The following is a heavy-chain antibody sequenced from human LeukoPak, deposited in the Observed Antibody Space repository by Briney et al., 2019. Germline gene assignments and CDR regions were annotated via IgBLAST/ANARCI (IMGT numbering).Heavy chain of an antibody. J-gene: IGHJ4*02. D-gene: IGHD6-13*01. V-gene: IGHV3-21*06. CDR1: GFTFSSYS. CDR3: ARGPYSSNWYVDY. Sequence: GGSLRFSCAASGFTFSSYSMNWVRQAPGKGLEWVSSISSSSSYIYYADSVKGRFTISRDSAKNSLYLQMNSLRAEDTAVYYCARGPYSSNWYVDYWGQGTLVTVAS. CDR2: ISSSSSYI.